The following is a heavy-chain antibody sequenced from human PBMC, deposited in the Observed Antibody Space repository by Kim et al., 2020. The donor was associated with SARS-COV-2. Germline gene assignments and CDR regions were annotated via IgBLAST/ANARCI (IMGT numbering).Heavy chain of an antibody. D-gene: IGHD6-13*01. J-gene: IGHJ4*02. CDR3: ARLSSSSWPYYSDY. Sequence: GGSLRLSCAASGFTFSDHWMSWVRQAPGKGLEWVANIKQDGSAKYYVDSVKGRFTISKDNAKNSLYLQMNSLRAEDTAVYYCARLSSSSWPYYSDYWGQGTLVTVSS. CDR1: GFTFSDHW. CDR2: IKQDGSAK. V-gene: IGHV3-7*01.